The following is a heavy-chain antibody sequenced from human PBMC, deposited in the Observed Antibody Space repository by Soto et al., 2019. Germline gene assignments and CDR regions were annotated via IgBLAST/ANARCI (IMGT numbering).Heavy chain of an antibody. Sequence: ASVKVSCKASGYTFTSYGISWVRQAPGQGLEWMGWISAYNGNTNYAQKLQGRVTMTTDTSTSTAYMELRSLRSDDTAVYYCARKGGYYDSSGCSQHWGQGTLVTVSS. CDR1: GYTFTSYG. J-gene: IGHJ1*01. V-gene: IGHV1-18*01. D-gene: IGHD3-22*01. CDR3: ARKGGYYDSSGCSQH. CDR2: ISAYNGNT.